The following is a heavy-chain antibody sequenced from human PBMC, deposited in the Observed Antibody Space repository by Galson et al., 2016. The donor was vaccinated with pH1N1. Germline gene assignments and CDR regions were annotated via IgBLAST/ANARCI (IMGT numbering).Heavy chain of an antibody. D-gene: IGHD3-3*01. CDR1: GYTLADLS. V-gene: IGHV1-24*01. CDR3: ATEIYDVRSGYYVD. CDR2: FNPEDGET. J-gene: IGHJ4*02. Sequence: SVKVSCKVSGYTLADLSMYWVRQAPGKGLEWMGGFNPEDGETIYAQRFQGRVTMTADTSTDTDYMELISLSSEGAAFYYCATEIYDVRSGYYVDWGQGTLVTVSS.